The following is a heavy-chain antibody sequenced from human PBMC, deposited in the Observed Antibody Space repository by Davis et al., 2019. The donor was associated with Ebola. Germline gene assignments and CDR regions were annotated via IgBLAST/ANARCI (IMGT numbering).Heavy chain of an antibody. Sequence: PGGSLRLSCAASGFSFSSYTMHWVRQAPGKGLDWVALISYDGSSTYYADSVKGRFTISRDNSKGTLDLLMNSLRTEDTAIYYCAKDRITMGAYFDYWGQGTLVTVSS. V-gene: IGHV3-30*01. D-gene: IGHD3-10*01. CDR2: ISYDGSST. CDR1: GFSFSSYT. CDR3: AKDRITMGAYFDY. J-gene: IGHJ4*02.